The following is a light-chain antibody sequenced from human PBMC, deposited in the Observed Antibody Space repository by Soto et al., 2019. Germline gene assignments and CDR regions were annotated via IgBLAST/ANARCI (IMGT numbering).Light chain of an antibody. V-gene: IGKV3D-20*02. CDR3: QQYNNWPPIT. J-gene: IGKJ5*01. Sequence: EFVLTQSPATLSLSPGERATLSCRASETVRINYLAWYQQKTGQAPRLLLYDASSRATGIPDRFSGGGSGTNFTLTISSLQSEDFAVYYCQQYNNWPPITFGQGTRLEIK. CDR1: ETVRINY. CDR2: DAS.